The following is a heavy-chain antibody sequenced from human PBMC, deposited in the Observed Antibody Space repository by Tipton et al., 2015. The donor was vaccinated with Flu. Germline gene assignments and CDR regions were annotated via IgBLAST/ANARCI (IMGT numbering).Heavy chain of an antibody. CDR3: TRQIKGGVFDY. D-gene: IGHD3-16*01. Sequence: SLRLSCAASGFTFSTNVMNWVRQAPGKGLEWVSYIGTSDSAIRYADSVKGRFTISRDNAKNSLYLQMNSLNTEDTAVYYCTRQIKGGVFDYWGQGTLVTVSS. CDR2: IGTSDSAI. CDR1: GFTFSTNV. V-gene: IGHV3-48*03. J-gene: IGHJ4*02.